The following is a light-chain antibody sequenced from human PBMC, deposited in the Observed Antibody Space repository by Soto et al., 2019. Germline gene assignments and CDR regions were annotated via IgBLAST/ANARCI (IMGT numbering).Light chain of an antibody. CDR1: QSVSNNF. CDR2: AAS. V-gene: IGKV3-20*01. J-gene: IGKJ5*01. CDR3: QQYGSPRPIT. Sequence: EIVLTQSPGTLSLSPGERAALSCRASQSVSNNFLAWYQQKPGQAPRLVIYAASSRATGIPDRLSGSGSGTDFTLTISRLEPEDFAVYYCQQYGSPRPITFGQGTRLEIK.